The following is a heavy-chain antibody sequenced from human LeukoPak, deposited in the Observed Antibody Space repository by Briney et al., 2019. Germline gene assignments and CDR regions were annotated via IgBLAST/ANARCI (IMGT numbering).Heavy chain of an antibody. CDR3: AREEMPGEFDY. D-gene: IGHD7-27*01. CDR1: GGSFSGYY. J-gene: IGHJ4*02. V-gene: IGHV4-34*01. CDR2: IYHSGNT. Sequence: PSETLSLTCAVYGGSFSGYYWSWIRQPPGKGLEWIGEIYHSGNTNYNSSLKSRVAISLDKSNNQFSLRLTSVTAADTAIYFCAREEMPGEFDYWGQGTLVTVSS.